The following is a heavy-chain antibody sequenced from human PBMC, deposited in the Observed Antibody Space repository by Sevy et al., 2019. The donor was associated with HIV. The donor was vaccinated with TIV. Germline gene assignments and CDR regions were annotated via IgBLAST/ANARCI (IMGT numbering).Heavy chain of an antibody. V-gene: IGHV4-59*01. CDR1: GGSISSYY. D-gene: IGHD3-10*01. J-gene: IGHJ6*02. Sequence: SETLSLTCTVSGGSISSYYWSWIRQPPGKGLEWIGYIYYSGSTNYNLSLKSRVTISVDTSKNQFSLKLSSVTAADTAVYYCARGGKLLWFGELLKAKNYYYYGMDVWGQGTTVTVSS. CDR3: ARGGKLLWFGELLKAKNYYYYGMDV. CDR2: IYYSGST.